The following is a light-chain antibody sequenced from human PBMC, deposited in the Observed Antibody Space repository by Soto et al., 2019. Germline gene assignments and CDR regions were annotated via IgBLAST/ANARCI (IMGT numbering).Light chain of an antibody. V-gene: IGLV1-47*01. J-gene: IGLJ3*02. Sequence: QSVLTQPPSASGTPGQRVTISCSGSSSNIGSNYVYWYQQLPGTAPKLLIYRNDQRPSGVPDRFSGSKSGTSASLAISGLRSVDEADYYCAAWDDSLSGGVFGGGTKLTVL. CDR2: RND. CDR1: SSNIGSNY. CDR3: AAWDDSLSGGV.